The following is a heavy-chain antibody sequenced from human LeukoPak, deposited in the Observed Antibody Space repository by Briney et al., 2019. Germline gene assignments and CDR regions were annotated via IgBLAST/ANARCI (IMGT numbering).Heavy chain of an antibody. Sequence: GGSLRLSCAASGFTFSSHWMHWVRQAPGKGLVWVSRINSDGSSISYADSVKGRFTISRDNSKNTLYLQMNSLRAEDTAVYYCARDPATYYDFWSGYYTDYYYGMDVWGQGTTVTVSS. D-gene: IGHD3-3*01. CDR3: ARDPATYYDFWSGYYTDYYYGMDV. CDR2: INSDGSSI. J-gene: IGHJ6*02. CDR1: GFTFSSHW. V-gene: IGHV3-74*01.